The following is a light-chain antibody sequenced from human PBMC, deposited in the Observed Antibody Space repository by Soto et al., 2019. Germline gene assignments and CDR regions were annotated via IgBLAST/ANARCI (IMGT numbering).Light chain of an antibody. CDR2: DAS. Sequence: EIVLTQSPGTLSLSPGERATLSCRASQSVSSNYLAWYQQKPGQAPRLLIYDASSRATGIPDRFSGSGSETDFTLTISRLEPEDFAVYYCQQYGSSPCTFGQGTKLEIK. V-gene: IGKV3-20*01. J-gene: IGKJ2*02. CDR1: QSVSSNY. CDR3: QQYGSSPCT.